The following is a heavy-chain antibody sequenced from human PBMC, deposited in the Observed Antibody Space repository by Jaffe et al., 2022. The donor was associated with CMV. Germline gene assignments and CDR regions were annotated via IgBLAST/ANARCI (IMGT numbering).Heavy chain of an antibody. CDR3: ARDLGSTSRRYNYGMDV. V-gene: IGHV3-74*01. CDR2: INSDGSST. D-gene: IGHD6-6*01. J-gene: IGHJ6*02. CDR1: GFTFSSYW. Sequence: EVQLVESGGDLVQPGGSLRLSCAASGFTFSSYWMHWVRQAPGKGLVWVARINSDGSSTSHADSVKARFTISRDNAKNTLYLQMNSLRDEDTAVYYCARDLGSTSRRYNYGMDVWGQGTTVTVS.